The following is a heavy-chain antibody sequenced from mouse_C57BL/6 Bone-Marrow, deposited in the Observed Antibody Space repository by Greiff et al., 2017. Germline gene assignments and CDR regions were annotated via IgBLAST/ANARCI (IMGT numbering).Heavy chain of an antibody. CDR1: GYTFTSYW. D-gene: IGHD1-1*01. CDR3: ASGYGNSPPTAYFDV. Sequence: QVQLQQPGAELVMPGASVKLSCKASGYTFTSYWMHWVKQRPGQGLEWIGEIDPSDSYTNYNQKFKGKSTLTVDKSSSTAYMQLSSLTSEDSAVYYCASGYGNSPPTAYFDVWGTGTTVTVSS. J-gene: IGHJ1*03. CDR2: IDPSDSYT. V-gene: IGHV1-69*01.